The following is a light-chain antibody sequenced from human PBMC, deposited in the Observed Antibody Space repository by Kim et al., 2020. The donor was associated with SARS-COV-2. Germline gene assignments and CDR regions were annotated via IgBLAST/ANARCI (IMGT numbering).Light chain of an antibody. Sequence: PVGDRVTTPRRAREGISSYLACYQQKPGKAPKLLIYAASTLQSGVPSRFSGSGSGTEFTLTISRLQPEDFATYYFQQLNSYPPLTFGGGTKVDIK. CDR3: QQLNSYPPLT. V-gene: IGKV1-9*01. CDR2: AAS. CDR1: EGISSY. J-gene: IGKJ4*01.